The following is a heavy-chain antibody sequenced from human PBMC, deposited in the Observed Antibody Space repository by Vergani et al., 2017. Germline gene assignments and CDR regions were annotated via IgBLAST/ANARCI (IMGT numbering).Heavy chain of an antibody. J-gene: IGHJ4*02. CDR1: GYTFTAYY. CDR2: ISPDGFST. D-gene: IGHD6-6*01. Sequence: QVQLVQSGAEVGKPGASVKISCKASGYTFTAYYIHWVRQAPEQGLEWVGVISPDGFSTFYAQKFQGRVTMTRDTSTSTFYLELSSLRSEDTAVYYCVRGSSSAYWGQGTLVTVSS. CDR3: VRGSSSAY. V-gene: IGHV1-46*01.